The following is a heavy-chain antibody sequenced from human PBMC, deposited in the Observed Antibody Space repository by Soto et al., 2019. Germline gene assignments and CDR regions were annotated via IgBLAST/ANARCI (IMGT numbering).Heavy chain of an antibody. D-gene: IGHD4-17*01. CDR2: IKSKTDGGAT. Sequence: GGSLRLSCAASGFTFSNAWMNWVRQAPGKGLEWVGRIKSKTDGGATDYAAPVKGRFTIQRDDSKNTLYLQMNSLKTEDTAVYYCTTDRFVPVSDYGDYWDPNDYWGQGTLVTVSS. V-gene: IGHV3-15*07. CDR3: TTDRFVPVSDYGDYWDPNDY. CDR1: GFTFSNAW. J-gene: IGHJ4*02.